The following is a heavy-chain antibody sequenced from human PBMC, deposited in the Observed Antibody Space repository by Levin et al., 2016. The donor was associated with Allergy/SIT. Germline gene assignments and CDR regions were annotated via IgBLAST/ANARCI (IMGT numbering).Heavy chain of an antibody. CDR1: GVFISGYY. Sequence: GSLRLSCTVSGVFISGYYCNWIRQAPGKGLEWIGYTHYSGDTNYNPSLKSRVTISLDASKNQFSLKLSSVTAADTAVYYCVRGRGPDNYGGFDYWGQGTLVTVSS. V-gene: IGHV4-59*01. CDR3: VRGRGPDNYGGFDY. J-gene: IGHJ4*02. CDR2: THYSGDT. D-gene: IGHD4-23*01.